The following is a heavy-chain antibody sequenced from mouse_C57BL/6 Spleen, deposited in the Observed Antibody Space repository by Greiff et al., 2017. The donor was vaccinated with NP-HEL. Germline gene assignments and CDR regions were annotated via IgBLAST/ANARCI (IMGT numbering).Heavy chain of an antibody. D-gene: IGHD2-4*01. CDR2: IYPRSGNT. CDR3: ARPLYDYDNYYAMDY. Sequence: QVQLQQSGAELARPGASVKLSCKASGYTFTSYGISWVKQRTGQGLEWIGEIYPRSGNTYYNEKFKGKATLTADKSSSTAYMELRSLTSEDSAVYFCARPLYDYDNYYAMDYWGQGTSVTVSS. CDR1: GYTFTSYG. J-gene: IGHJ4*01. V-gene: IGHV1-81*01.